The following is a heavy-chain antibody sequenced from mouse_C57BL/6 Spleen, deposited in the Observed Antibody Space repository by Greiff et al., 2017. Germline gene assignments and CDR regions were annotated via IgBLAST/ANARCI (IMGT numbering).Heavy chain of an antibody. CDR3: ARRGSYETDYAMDY. D-gene: IGHD1-1*02. J-gene: IGHJ4*01. Sequence: VQLQQPGAELVRPGSSVKLSCKASGYTFTSYWMHWVKQRPIQGLEWIGNIDPSDSETHYNQKFKDKATLTVDKSSSTAYMQLSSLTSEDAAVYYCARRGSYETDYAMDYWGQGTSGTVAS. CDR1: GYTFTSYW. V-gene: IGHV1-52*01. CDR2: IDPSDSET.